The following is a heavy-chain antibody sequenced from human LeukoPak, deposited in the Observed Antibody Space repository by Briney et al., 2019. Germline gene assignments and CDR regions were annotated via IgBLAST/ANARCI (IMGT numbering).Heavy chain of an antibody. CDR2: ISWDNSSA. CDR3: ARDESGKF. Sequence: GGSLRLSCAASGFTFDDYAMHWVRQAPGKGLEWVSLISWDNSSAYYADSVKGRFTISRDNSQNSLYLQMNSLRAEDTAVYYCARDESGKFWGQGTLVTVSS. V-gene: IGHV3-43D*03. J-gene: IGHJ4*02. CDR1: GFTFDDYA. D-gene: IGHD1-26*01.